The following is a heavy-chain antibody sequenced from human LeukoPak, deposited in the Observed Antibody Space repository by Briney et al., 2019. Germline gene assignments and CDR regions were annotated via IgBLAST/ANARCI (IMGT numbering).Heavy chain of an antibody. D-gene: IGHD6-13*01. Sequence: ASVKVSCKASGGTFSSYAISWVRQAPGQGLEWMGGIIPIFGTANYAQKFQGRVTITADESTSTAYMELSSLRSEDTAVYYCARGRSSSWYWGPFDYWGQGTLVTVSS. CDR3: ARGRSSSWYWGPFDY. CDR1: GGTFSSYA. V-gene: IGHV1-69*13. J-gene: IGHJ4*02. CDR2: IIPIFGTA.